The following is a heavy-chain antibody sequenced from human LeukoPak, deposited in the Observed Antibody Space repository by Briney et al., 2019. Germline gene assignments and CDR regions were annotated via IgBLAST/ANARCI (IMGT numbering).Heavy chain of an antibody. CDR2: ISSSSTCI. Sequence: PGGSLRLSCAASGFTFSSYSMNWVRQAPGKGLEWVSSISSSSTCIYYADSVKGRFTISRDKAKNSLYLQMNSLRAEDTAVYYCARDLTTVTTAVFAYWGQGTLVTVSS. CDR1: GFTFSSYS. CDR3: ARDLTTVTTAVFAY. D-gene: IGHD4-11*01. J-gene: IGHJ4*02. V-gene: IGHV3-21*06.